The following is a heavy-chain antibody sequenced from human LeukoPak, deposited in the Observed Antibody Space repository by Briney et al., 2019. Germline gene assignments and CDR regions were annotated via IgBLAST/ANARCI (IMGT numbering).Heavy chain of an antibody. Sequence: GGSLRLSCAASGFTFSSYSMSWVRQAPEKGLEWVSTISGSGGGTYYEDSVKGRFTISRDDSKNTLYLQMNSLRAEDTAVYYCAKDLGRYRNNYFDYWGQGTLVTVSS. CDR3: AKDLGRYRNNYFDY. J-gene: IGHJ4*02. V-gene: IGHV3-23*01. CDR2: ISGSGGGT. CDR1: GFTFSSYS. D-gene: IGHD1-26*01.